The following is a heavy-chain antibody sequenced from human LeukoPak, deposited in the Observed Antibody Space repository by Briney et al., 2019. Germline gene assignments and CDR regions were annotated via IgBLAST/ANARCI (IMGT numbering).Heavy chain of an antibody. Sequence: SETLSLTCAVYGGSFSGYYWSWIRLPPGKGLEWIGEINHSGSTNYNPSLKSRVTISADTSKNQFSLKLTSVTAADTAVYYCARQGDSNGYSTLDYWGPGTLVTVSS. V-gene: IGHV4-34*01. CDR2: INHSGST. J-gene: IGHJ4*02. D-gene: IGHD3-22*01. CDR1: GGSFSGYY. CDR3: ARQGDSNGYSTLDY.